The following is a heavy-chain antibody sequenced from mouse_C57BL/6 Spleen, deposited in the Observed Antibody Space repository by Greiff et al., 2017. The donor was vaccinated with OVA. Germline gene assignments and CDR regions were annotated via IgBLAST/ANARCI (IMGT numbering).Heavy chain of an antibody. Sequence: EVQGVESGGGLVKPGGSLKLSCAASGFTFSDYGMHWVRQAPEKGLEWVAYISSGSSTIYYADPVKGRFTSARDNDKNTLFLQMTSLRSEDTAMYDWARRLYYFDYWGQGTTLTVSS. CDR3: ARRLYYFDY. CDR1: GFTFSDYG. J-gene: IGHJ2*01. V-gene: IGHV5-17*01. CDR2: ISSGSSTI.